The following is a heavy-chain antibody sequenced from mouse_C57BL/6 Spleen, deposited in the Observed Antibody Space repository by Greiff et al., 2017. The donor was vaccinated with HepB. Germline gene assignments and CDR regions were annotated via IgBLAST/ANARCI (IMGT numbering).Heavy chain of an antibody. Sequence: EVKLMESGGGLVQPGGSLSLSCAASGFTFTDYYMSWVRQPPGKALEWLGFIRNKANGYTTEYSASVKGRFTISRDNSQSILYLQMNALRAEDSATYYCAGYDYDEGFAYWGQGTLVTVSA. CDR1: GFTFTDYY. J-gene: IGHJ3*01. CDR3: AGYDYDEGFAY. CDR2: IRNKANGYTT. V-gene: IGHV7-3*01. D-gene: IGHD2-4*01.